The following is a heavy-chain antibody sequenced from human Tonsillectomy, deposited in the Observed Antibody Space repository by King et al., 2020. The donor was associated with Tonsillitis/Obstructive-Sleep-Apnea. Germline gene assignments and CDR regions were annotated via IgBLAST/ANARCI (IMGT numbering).Heavy chain of an antibody. Sequence: VQLVESGAEVKKPGASVKVSCKASGYTFTGYYMHWVRQAPGQGLEWMGWITPNSGGTNYAQKFQGWVTMTRDTSISTAYLELSMLRSDDTAVYYCARAGSYSGSYHNLFDYWGQGTLVTVSS. CDR3: ARAGSYSGSYHNLFDY. CDR1: GYTFTGYY. D-gene: IGHD1-26*01. V-gene: IGHV1-2*04. CDR2: ITPNSGGT. J-gene: IGHJ4*02.